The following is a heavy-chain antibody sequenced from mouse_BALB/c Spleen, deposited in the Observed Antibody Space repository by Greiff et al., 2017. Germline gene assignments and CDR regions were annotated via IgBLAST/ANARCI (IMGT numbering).Heavy chain of an antibody. CDR1: GFNIKDTY. Sequence: EVQLHQSGAELVKPGASVKLSCTASGFNIKDTYMHWVKQRPEQGLEWIGRIDPANGNTKYDPKFQGKATITADTSSNTAYLQLSSLTSEDTAVYYCARSSPMVRFAYWGQGTLVTVSA. V-gene: IGHV14-3*02. D-gene: IGHD1-1*02. CDR2: IDPANGNT. J-gene: IGHJ3*01. CDR3: ARSSPMVRFAY.